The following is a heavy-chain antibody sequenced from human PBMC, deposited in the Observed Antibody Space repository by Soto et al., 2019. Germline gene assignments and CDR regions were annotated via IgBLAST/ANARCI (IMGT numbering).Heavy chain of an antibody. Sequence: SETLSLTCSVSGGSISGSYWSWIRQSPGKGLEWLGYVYYTGSTNYSPSLRSRVSISVDTSKNEFSLRLSSVAAADTAVYFCARSVAVPGAHIDYWGQGTQVTVSS. V-gene: IGHV4-59*01. D-gene: IGHD6-19*01. CDR2: VYYTGST. CDR3: ARSVAVPGAHIDY. J-gene: IGHJ4*02. CDR1: GGSISGSY.